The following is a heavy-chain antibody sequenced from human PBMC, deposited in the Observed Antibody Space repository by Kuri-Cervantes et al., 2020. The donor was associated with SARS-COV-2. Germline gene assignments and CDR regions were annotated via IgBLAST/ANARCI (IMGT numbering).Heavy chain of an antibody. Sequence: GSLRLSCAVSGYSISSGYYWGWIRQPPGKGLEWIGSIYHSGSTYYNPSLKSRVTISVGTSKNQFSLKLSSVTAADTAVYYCARLDGSSSWPSYFDYWGQGTLVTVSS. CDR2: IYHSGST. V-gene: IGHV4-38-2*01. D-gene: IGHD6-13*01. J-gene: IGHJ4*02. CDR1: GYSISSGYY. CDR3: ARLDGSSSWPSYFDY.